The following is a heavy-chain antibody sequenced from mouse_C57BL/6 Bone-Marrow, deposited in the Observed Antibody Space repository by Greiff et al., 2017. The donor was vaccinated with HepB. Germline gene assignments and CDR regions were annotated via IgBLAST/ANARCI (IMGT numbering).Heavy chain of an antibody. V-gene: IGHV1-74*01. CDR3: AIGPYYYGSSYVDWFAY. CDR1: GYTFTSYW. D-gene: IGHD1-1*01. CDR2: IHPSDSDT. J-gene: IGHJ3*01. Sequence: QVQLQQPGAELVKPGASVKVSCKASGYTFTSYWMHWVKQRPGQGLEWIGRIHPSDSDTNYNQKFKGKATLTVDKSSSTAYMQISSLTSEDSAVYYCAIGPYYYGSSYVDWFAYWGQGTLVTVSA.